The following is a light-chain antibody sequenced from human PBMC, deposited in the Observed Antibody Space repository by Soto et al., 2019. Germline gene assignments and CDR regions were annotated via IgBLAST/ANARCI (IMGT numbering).Light chain of an antibody. CDR3: SSYRSSSNVV. Sequence: QSALTQPASVSGSPGQSITISCTGTSSDVGGYNHVSWYQQHPGKAPKLMIYEVSNRPSGVSNRFSGSKSGDTASLTISGLQAEDEADYYCSSYRSSSNVVFGGGTKLTVL. V-gene: IGLV2-14*01. J-gene: IGLJ2*01. CDR2: EVS. CDR1: SSDVGGYNH.